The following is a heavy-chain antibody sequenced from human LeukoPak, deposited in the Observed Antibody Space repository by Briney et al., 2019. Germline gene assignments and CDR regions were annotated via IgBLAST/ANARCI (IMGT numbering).Heavy chain of an antibody. CDR3: ARERLSSSWDPSNWFDP. J-gene: IGHJ5*02. D-gene: IGHD6-13*01. CDR1: GGSISSYY. Sequence: PSETLSLTCTVSGGSISSYYWSWIRQPPGKGLEWIGYIYYSGSTNYNPSLKSRVTISVDTSKNQFSLKLSSVTAADTAVYYCARERLSSSWDPSNWFDPWGQGTLVTVSS. CDR2: IYYSGST. V-gene: IGHV4-59*01.